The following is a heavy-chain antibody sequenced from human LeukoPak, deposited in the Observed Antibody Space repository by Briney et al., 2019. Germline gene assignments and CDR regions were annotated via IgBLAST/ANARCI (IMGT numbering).Heavy chain of an antibody. CDR1: GYTFTSYG. Sequence: ASVKVSCKASGYTFTSYGISWVRQAPGQGLEWMGWISAYNGNTNYAQKLQGRVTMTTDTSTSTAYMELRSLRSDDTAVYYCARILWTTVTISSLDYWGQGTLVTVSS. V-gene: IGHV1-18*01. CDR2: ISAYNGNT. D-gene: IGHD4-17*01. J-gene: IGHJ4*02. CDR3: ARILWTTVTISSLDY.